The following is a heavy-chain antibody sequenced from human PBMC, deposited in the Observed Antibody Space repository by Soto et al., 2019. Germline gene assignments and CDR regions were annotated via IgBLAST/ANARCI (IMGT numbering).Heavy chain of an antibody. CDR2: ISAYNGNT. Sequence: GASVKVSCKASGYTFTSYGISWVRQAPGQGLEWMGWISAYNGNTNYAQKLQGRVTITADESTSTAYMELSSLRSEDTAVYYCARTPSRIPAAIDYYYYGMDVWGQGTTVTVSS. V-gene: IGHV1-18*01. CDR3: ARTPSRIPAAIDYYYYGMDV. D-gene: IGHD2-2*01. J-gene: IGHJ6*02. CDR1: GYTFTSYG.